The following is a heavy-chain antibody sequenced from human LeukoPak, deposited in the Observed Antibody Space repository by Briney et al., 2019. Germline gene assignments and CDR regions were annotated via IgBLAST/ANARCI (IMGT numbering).Heavy chain of an antibody. V-gene: IGHV3-30*03. CDR3: AIENYYDSRAFDY. CDR1: GFTFSSYG. CDR2: ISYDGSNK. J-gene: IGHJ4*02. D-gene: IGHD3-22*01. Sequence: GGSLRLSCAASGFTFSSYGMHWVRQAPGKGLEWVAVISYDGSNKYYADSVKGRFTISRDNSKNTLYLQMNSLRAEDTAVYYCAIENYYDSRAFDYWGQGTLVTVSS.